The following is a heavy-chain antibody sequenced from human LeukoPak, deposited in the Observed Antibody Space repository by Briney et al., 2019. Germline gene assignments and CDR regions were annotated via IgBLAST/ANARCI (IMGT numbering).Heavy chain of an antibody. CDR2: IIPIFGTA. CDR1: GYTFTYYG. D-gene: IGHD3-9*01. J-gene: IGHJ3*02. CDR3: ARDPRRDYDILTGYYTVEAFDI. Sequence: SVKVSCKASGYTFTYYGISWVRQAPGQGLEWMGGIIPIFGTANYAQKFQGRVTITADESTSTAYMELSSLRSEDTAVYYCARDPRRDYDILTGYYTVEAFDIWGQGTMVTVSS. V-gene: IGHV1-69*13.